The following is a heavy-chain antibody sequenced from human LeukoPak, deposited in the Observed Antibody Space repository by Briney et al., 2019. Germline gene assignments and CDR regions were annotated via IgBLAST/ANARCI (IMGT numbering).Heavy chain of an antibody. Sequence: ASVKVSCKASGGTFSGYAISWVRQAPGQGLEWMGRIIPILGIANYAQKFQGRVTITADKSTSTAYMELSSLRSEDTAVYYCAREDIVVVPAAMHYYYGMDVWGQGTTVTVSS. D-gene: IGHD2-2*01. CDR3: AREDIVVVPAAMHYYYGMDV. CDR1: GGTFSGYA. V-gene: IGHV1-69*04. CDR2: IIPILGIA. J-gene: IGHJ6*02.